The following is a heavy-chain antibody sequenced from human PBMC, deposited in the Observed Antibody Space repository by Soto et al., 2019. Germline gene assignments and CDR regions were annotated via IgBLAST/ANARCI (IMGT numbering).Heavy chain of an antibody. CDR1: GFTFSSYA. CDR2: ISYDGSNK. CDR3: ARAPAMLVVGGSLAS. D-gene: IGHD3-22*01. Sequence: QVQLVESGGGVVQPGRSLRLSCAASGFTFSSYAMHWVRQAPGKGLEWVAVISYDGSNKYYADSVKGRFTISRDNSKNPLYLQMNSLRAEDTAVYYCARAPAMLVVGGSLASWGQGTLVTVSS. V-gene: IGHV3-30-3*01. J-gene: IGHJ4*02.